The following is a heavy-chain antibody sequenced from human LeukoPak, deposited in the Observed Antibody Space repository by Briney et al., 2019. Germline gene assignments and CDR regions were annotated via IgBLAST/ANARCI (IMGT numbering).Heavy chain of an antibody. J-gene: IGHJ6*03. D-gene: IGHD6-25*01. CDR2: ISSSSSYI. Sequence: GGSLRLSCAASGFTFSSYSMNWVRQAPGQGLEWVSSISSSSSYIYYADSVKGRFTISRDNAKNSLYLQMNSLRAEDTAIYYCARALSGLGYYYYYMDVWGKGTTVTVSS. V-gene: IGHV3-21*01. CDR3: ARALSGLGYYYYYMDV. CDR1: GFTFSSYS.